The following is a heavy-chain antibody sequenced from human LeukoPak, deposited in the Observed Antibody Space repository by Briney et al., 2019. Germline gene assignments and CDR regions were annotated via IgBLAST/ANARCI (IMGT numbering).Heavy chain of an antibody. Sequence: ASVKVSCKASGYTFTSYYMHWVRQAPGQGLEWMGIINPSGGSTSYAQKFQGRVTMTRDMSTSTVYMELSSLRSEDTAVYYCARGARDWSSTSCYPYYYYMDVWGKGTTVTVSS. CDR3: ARGARDWSSTSCYPYYYYMDV. V-gene: IGHV1-46*01. CDR2: INPSGGST. J-gene: IGHJ6*03. CDR1: GYTFTSYY. D-gene: IGHD2-2*01.